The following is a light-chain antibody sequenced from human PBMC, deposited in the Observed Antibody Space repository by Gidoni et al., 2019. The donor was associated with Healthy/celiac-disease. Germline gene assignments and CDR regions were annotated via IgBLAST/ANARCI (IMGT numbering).Light chain of an antibody. CDR1: QSVSSY. CDR3: QQRSNWVWT. J-gene: IGKJ1*01. Sequence: EIVLTQSPATMSLSPGESATLSCRASQSVSSYLAWYQQKPGQAPRLLIYGASNSATGIPARFSGSGSGTDFTLTISSLEPEDFAVYYCQQRSNWVWTFGQGTKVEIK. CDR2: GAS. V-gene: IGKV3-11*01.